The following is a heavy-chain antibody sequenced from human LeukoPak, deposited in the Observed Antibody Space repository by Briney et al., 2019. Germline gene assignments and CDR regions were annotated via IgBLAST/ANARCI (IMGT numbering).Heavy chain of an antibody. CDR1: GGSFSGYY. V-gene: IGHV4-34*01. Sequence: SETLSLTCAVYGGSFSGYYWSWIRQPPGKGLEWIGEINHSGSTNYNPSLKSRVTISVDTSKNQFSLKLSSVTAADTDVYYCARGSPYAFDIWGQGTMVTVSS. CDR3: ARGSPYAFDI. CDR2: INHSGST. J-gene: IGHJ3*02.